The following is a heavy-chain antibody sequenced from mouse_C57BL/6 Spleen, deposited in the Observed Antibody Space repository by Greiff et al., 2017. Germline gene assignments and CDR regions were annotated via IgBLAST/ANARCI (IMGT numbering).Heavy chain of an antibody. CDR2: IYPGDGDT. J-gene: IGHJ3*01. Sequence: QVQLQQSGAELVKPGASVKISCKASGYAFSSYWMNWVKQRPGKGLEWIGQIYPGDGDTNYNGKFKGKATLTADKSSSTAYMQLSSLTSEDSAVYFGARRAGSSYEGFAYWGQGTLVTVSA. CDR3: ARRAGSSYEGFAY. CDR1: GYAFSSYW. V-gene: IGHV1-80*01. D-gene: IGHD1-1*01.